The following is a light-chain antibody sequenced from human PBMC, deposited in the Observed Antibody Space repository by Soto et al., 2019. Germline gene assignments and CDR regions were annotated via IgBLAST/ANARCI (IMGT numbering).Light chain of an antibody. CDR3: SSNPISSTLGQVV. CDR1: SSDVGGYNY. J-gene: IGLJ2*01. Sequence: QSVLTQPASVSGSPGQAITISCTGTSSDVGGYNYVSWYQQHPGKAPTLMIYDVSNRPPGVSNRFSGSKSGNTAYLTISGLEAEDEAYYYCSSNPISSTLGQVVFGGGSKLTDL. CDR2: DVS. V-gene: IGLV2-14*01.